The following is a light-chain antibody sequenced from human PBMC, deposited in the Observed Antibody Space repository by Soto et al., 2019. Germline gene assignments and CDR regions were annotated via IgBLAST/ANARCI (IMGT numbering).Light chain of an antibody. CDR3: QQTHTTFT. CDR2: AAS. V-gene: IGKV1-39*01. J-gene: IGKJ4*01. Sequence: IQMTQSPSSLSACVGDRVTITCRASQSISTYLNWYQQKPGKVPKLLIYAASSLQSGVPSRFSGSGSGTDFTLTISSLQPEDFATYYCQQTHTTFTFGGGTKVDIK. CDR1: QSISTY.